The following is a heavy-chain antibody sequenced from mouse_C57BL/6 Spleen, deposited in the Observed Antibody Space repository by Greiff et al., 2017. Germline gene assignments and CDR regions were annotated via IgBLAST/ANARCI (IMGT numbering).Heavy chain of an antibody. D-gene: IGHD2-4*01. CDR2: IYPGDGDT. CDR3: ARRDYDEGGDAMDY. V-gene: IGHV1-80*01. J-gene: IGHJ4*01. CDR1: GYAFSSYW. Sequence: VQLQESGAELVKPGASVKISCKASGYAFSSYWMNWVKQRPGKGLEWIGQIYPGDGDTNYNGKFKGKATLTADKSSSTAYMQLSSLTSEDSAVYFCARRDYDEGGDAMDYWGQGTSVTVSS.